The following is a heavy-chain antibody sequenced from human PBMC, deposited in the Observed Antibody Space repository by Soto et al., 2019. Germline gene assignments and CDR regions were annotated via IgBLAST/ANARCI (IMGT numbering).Heavy chain of an antibody. CDR1: GVTVSSNY. D-gene: IGHD5-18*01. CDR3: ARHGYNYGGGYLDY. V-gene: IGHV3-66*04. Sequence: EVQLVESGGGLVQPGGSLRLSCAASGVTVSSNYMSWVRQAPGKGLEWVSVIYSGGSTYYADSVKGRFTISRDNSKITLYLQMNSLRAEDTAVYYCARHGYNYGGGYLDYWGQGTLVTVSS. J-gene: IGHJ4*02. CDR2: IYSGGST.